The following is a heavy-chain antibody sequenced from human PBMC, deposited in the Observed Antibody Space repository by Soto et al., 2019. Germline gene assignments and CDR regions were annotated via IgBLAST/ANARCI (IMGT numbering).Heavy chain of an antibody. CDR1: GFTFSSYG. CDR3: AKESGTPPFFDY. Sequence: LRLSCAASGFTFSSYGMHWVRQAPGKGLEWVAVISYDGSNKYYADSVKGRFTISRDNSKNTLYLQMNSLRAEDTAVYYCAKESGTPPFFDYWGQGTLVTVSS. J-gene: IGHJ4*02. CDR2: ISYDGSNK. D-gene: IGHD1-1*01. V-gene: IGHV3-30*18.